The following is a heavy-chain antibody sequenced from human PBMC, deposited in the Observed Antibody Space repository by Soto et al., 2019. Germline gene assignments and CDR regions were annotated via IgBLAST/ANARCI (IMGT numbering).Heavy chain of an antibody. V-gene: IGHV4-4*02. CDR1: GGSISSGDW. Sequence: QVQLQESGPGLVKPSGTLSLTCAVSGGSISSGDWCWSWVRQSPGKGLEWIGEIYYSGSTTYNPSLKSRVTISADKSGNQFSLRLISVTAADTAVYYCARRGSDSIFGSLDYWGQGTLVTVSS. J-gene: IGHJ4*02. CDR3: ARRGSDSIFGSLDY. CDR2: IYYSGST. D-gene: IGHD2-21*02.